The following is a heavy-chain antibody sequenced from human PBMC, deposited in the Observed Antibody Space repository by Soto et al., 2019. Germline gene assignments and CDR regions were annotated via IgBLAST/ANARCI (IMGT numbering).Heavy chain of an antibody. CDR2: MNPRSGNT. D-gene: IGHD2-15*01. CDR3: ARPPGAGVVVAPY. CDR1: GYTFSSYD. J-gene: IGHJ4*02. Sequence: ASVKVSCKTSGYTFSSYDINWVRQATGQGLEWMGWMNPRSGNTGYAQKFQGRVTMTRDTSTSTAYMELTSLRSEDTAVYYCARPPGAGVVVAPYWGQGTLVTVSS. V-gene: IGHV1-8*01.